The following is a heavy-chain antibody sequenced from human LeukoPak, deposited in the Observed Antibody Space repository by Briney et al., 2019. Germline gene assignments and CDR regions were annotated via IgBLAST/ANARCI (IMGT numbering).Heavy chain of an antibody. V-gene: IGHV1-69*13. CDR2: IIPIFGTA. J-gene: IGHJ4*02. CDR3: ASVYYYDSSGYLHY. D-gene: IGHD3-22*01. Sequence: VASVTVSCTASGGTFSSYAISWVRQAPGQGLEWMGGIIPIFGTANYAQKFQGRVTITADESTSTAYMELSSLRSEDTAVYYCASVYYYDSSGYLHYWGQGTLVTVSS. CDR1: GGTFSSYA.